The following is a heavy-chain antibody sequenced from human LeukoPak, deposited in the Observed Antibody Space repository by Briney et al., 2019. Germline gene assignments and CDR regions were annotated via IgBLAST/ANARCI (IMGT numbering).Heavy chain of an antibody. D-gene: IGHD4-23*01. CDR2: ISGDGAST. J-gene: IGHJ5*02. CDR1: EITFSVYY. CDR3: ARDNSPGWFAP. Sequence: GGSLRLSCAASEITFSVYYMHWVRQAPGKGLVWVSRISGDGASTAYADSVKGRFPISRDNAKNTVYLQMDSLRAEDTALYYCARDNSPGWFAPWGQGTLVTVSS. V-gene: IGHV3-74*01.